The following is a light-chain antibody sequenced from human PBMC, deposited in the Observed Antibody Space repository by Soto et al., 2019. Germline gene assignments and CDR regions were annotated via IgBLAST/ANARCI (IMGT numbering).Light chain of an antibody. J-gene: IGKJ2*01. CDR1: QRVSSSY. CDR2: GAS. Sequence: EIVLTQSPGTLSLSPGERATLSCRASQRVSSSYLAWYKQKPGQAPRLLIYGASSRATGIPDRFSGSGPGTDFTLTTSRLEPEDSAVYYCQRYGSSPYSFGQWTTREIK. CDR3: QRYGSSPYS. V-gene: IGKV3-20*01.